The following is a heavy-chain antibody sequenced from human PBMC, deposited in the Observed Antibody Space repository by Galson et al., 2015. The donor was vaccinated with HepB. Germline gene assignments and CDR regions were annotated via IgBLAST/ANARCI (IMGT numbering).Heavy chain of an antibody. V-gene: IGHV3-74*01. CDR2: INSDGSST. D-gene: IGHD6-19*01. CDR1: GFTFSSYW. J-gene: IGHJ4*02. Sequence: SLRLSCAASGFTFSSYWMHWVRQAPGKGLVWVSRINSDGSSTSYADSVKGRFTISRDNAKNTLYLQMNSLRAEDTAVYYCARDRIAVAGTGSDYFDYWGQGTLVTVSS. CDR3: ARDRIAVAGTGSDYFDY.